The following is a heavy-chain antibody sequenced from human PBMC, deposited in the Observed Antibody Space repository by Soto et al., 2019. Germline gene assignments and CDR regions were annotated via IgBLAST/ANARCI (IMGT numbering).Heavy chain of an antibody. V-gene: IGHV4-59*01. CDR2: IYYSGST. J-gene: IGHJ4*02. D-gene: IGHD4-17*01. Sequence: PSETLSLTCTVSGGSISSYYWSWIRQPPGKGLEWIGYIYYSGSTNYNPSLKSRVTISVDTSKNQFSLKLSSVTAADTAVYYCARHYGDNEFDYWGQGTLVIVSS. CDR3: ARHYGDNEFDY. CDR1: GGSISSYY.